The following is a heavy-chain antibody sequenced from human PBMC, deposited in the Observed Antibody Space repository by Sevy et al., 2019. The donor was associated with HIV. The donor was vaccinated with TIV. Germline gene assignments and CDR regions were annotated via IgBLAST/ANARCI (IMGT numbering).Heavy chain of an antibody. CDR3: ATDYTGYVEY. V-gene: IGHV3-7*01. CDR1: GFTFSTYW. J-gene: IGHJ4*02. CDR2: INQDGSEK. D-gene: IGHD2-8*02. Sequence: GGSLRLSCAASGFTFSTYWMTWVRQAPGKGLEWVAKINQDGSEKQYVDSVKGRFTISRDNAEKSLYLEMNSLRAEDTSLYDWATDYTGYVEYWGQGALVTVSS.